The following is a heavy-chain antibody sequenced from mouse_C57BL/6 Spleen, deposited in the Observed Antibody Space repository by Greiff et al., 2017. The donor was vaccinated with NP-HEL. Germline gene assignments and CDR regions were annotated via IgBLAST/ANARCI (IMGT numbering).Heavy chain of an antibody. V-gene: IGHV5-12*01. CDR2: ISNGGGST. Sequence: EVQGVESGGGLVQPGGSLKLSCAASGFTFSDYYMYWVRQTPEKRLEWVAYISNGGGSTYYPDTVKGRFTISRDNDKNTLYLQMSRLKSEDTAMYYCARQENYYGSTYFDYWGQGTTLTVSS. CDR1: GFTFSDYY. J-gene: IGHJ2*01. D-gene: IGHD1-1*01. CDR3: ARQENYYGSTYFDY.